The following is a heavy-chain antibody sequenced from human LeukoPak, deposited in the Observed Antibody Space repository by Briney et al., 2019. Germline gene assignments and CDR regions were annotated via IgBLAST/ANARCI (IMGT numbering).Heavy chain of an antibody. CDR1: GYSFTSYW. Sequence: GESLKISCKGSGYSFTSYWIGWVRQMPGKGLEWMGIIYPGDSDTRYSPSFQGQVTISADKSISTAYLQWSSLKASDTAMYYCARQYYDFWSGYYTSPGSADYWGQGTLVTVSS. J-gene: IGHJ4*02. V-gene: IGHV5-51*01. CDR2: IYPGDSDT. CDR3: ARQYYDFWSGYYTSPGSADY. D-gene: IGHD3-3*01.